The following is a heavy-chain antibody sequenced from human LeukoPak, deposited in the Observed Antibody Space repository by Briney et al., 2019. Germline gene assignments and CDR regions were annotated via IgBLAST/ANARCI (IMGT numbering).Heavy chain of an antibody. CDR3: ACGSYFDY. D-gene: IGHD1-26*01. V-gene: IGHV3-7*01. J-gene: IGHJ4*02. CDR1: GFTFSTSW. Sequence: GGSLRLSCAASGFTFSTSWMSWVRQAPGKGLECVANIKPDGSEKYYVDSVKGRFTISRDNAKNSLFLQMTSLRAEDTAVYYCACGSYFDYWGQGTLVTVSS. CDR2: IKPDGSEK.